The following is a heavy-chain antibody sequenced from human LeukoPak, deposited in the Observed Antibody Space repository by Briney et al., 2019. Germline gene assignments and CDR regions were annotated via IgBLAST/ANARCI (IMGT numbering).Heavy chain of an antibody. Sequence: GESLKISCKGSGYSFTSYWIGWVRQMPGKGLEWMGIIYPGDSDTGYSPSSQGQVTISADKSISTAYLQWSSLKASDTAMYYCARRDGYCSSTSCYADYYYGMDVWGQGTTVTVSS. CDR2: IYPGDSDT. CDR1: GYSFTSYW. D-gene: IGHD2-2*01. V-gene: IGHV5-51*01. J-gene: IGHJ6*02. CDR3: ARRDGYCSSTSCYADYYYGMDV.